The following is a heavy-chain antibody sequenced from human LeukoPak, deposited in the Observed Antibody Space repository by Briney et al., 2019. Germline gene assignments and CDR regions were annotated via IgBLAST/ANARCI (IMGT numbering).Heavy chain of an antibody. J-gene: IGHJ4*02. CDR2: IRSKANSYAT. D-gene: IGHD6-13*01. V-gene: IGHV3-73*01. CDR1: GFTFSGSA. CDR3: TRDPSGSSSWHFDY. Sequence: GGSLRLSCAASGFTFSGSAMHWVRQAPGKGLEWVGRIRSKANSYATAYAASVKGRFTISRDDSKNTAYLQMNSLKTEDTAVYYCTRDPSGSSSWHFDYWGEGTLVTVSS.